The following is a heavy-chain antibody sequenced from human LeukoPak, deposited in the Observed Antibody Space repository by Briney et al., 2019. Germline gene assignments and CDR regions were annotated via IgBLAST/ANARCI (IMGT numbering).Heavy chain of an antibody. J-gene: IGHJ3*02. CDR2: ISYDGSNK. D-gene: IGHD4-17*01. Sequence: GGSLRLSRAASGFTFSSYAMHWVRQAPGKGLEWVAVISYDGSNKYYADSVKGRFTISRDNSKNTLYLQMNSLRAEDTAVYYCATYGADDAFDIWGQGTMVTVSS. V-gene: IGHV3-30-3*01. CDR3: ATYGADDAFDI. CDR1: GFTFSSYA.